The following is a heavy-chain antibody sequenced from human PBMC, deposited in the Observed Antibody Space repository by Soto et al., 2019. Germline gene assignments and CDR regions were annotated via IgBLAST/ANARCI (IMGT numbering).Heavy chain of an antibody. CDR2: INPSGGST. CDR1: GYTFTSYY. V-gene: IGHV1-46*01. J-gene: IGHJ6*02. D-gene: IGHD3-10*01. Sequence: GASVKVSCKASGYTFTSYYMHWVRQAPGQGLEWMGIINPSGGSTSYAQKFQGRVTMTRDTSTSTVYMELSSLRSEDTAVYYCARAGSGDTHYYYYYGMDVWGQGTTVTVSS. CDR3: ARAGSGDTHYYYYYGMDV.